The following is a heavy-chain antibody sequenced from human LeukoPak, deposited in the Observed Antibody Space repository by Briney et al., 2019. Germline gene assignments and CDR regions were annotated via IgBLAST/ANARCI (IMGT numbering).Heavy chain of an antibody. V-gene: IGHV4-59*01. J-gene: IGHJ3*02. CDR2: IYYSGST. CDR3: ARVRGRNAFDI. Sequence: SETLSLTCTVSGGSISSYYWSWIRQPPGRGLEWIGYIYYSGSTNYNPSLKSRVTISVDTSKNQFSLKLSSVTAADTAVYYCARVRGRNAFDIWGQGTMVTVSS. CDR1: GGSISSYY.